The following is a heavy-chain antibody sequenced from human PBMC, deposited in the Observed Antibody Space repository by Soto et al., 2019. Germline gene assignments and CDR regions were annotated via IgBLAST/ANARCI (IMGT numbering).Heavy chain of an antibody. CDR3: AKDIQATVTRDAFDI. J-gene: IGHJ3*02. D-gene: IGHD4-17*01. CDR2: ISWNSGSI. CDR1: GFTFDDYA. V-gene: IGHV3-9*01. Sequence: EVQLVESGGGLVQPGRSLRLSCAASGFTFDDYAMHWVRQAPGKGLEWVSGISWNSGSIGYADSVKGRFTISRDNAKNSLYLQMNSLRAEDTALYYCAKDIQATVTRDAFDIWGQGTMVTVSS.